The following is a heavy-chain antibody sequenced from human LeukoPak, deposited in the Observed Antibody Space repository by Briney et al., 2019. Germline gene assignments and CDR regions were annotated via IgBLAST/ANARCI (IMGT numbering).Heavy chain of an antibody. D-gene: IGHD6-13*01. CDR2: NNPSGGST. Sequence: ASVKVSCKASGYTFTSYYMHWVRQAPGQGLEWMGINNPSGGSTSYAQKFQGRVTMTRDMSTSTVYMELSSLRSEDTAVYYCARDRRIAAAKYNWFDPWGQGTLVTVSS. CDR3: ARDRRIAAAKYNWFDP. J-gene: IGHJ5*02. V-gene: IGHV1-46*01. CDR1: GYTFTSYY.